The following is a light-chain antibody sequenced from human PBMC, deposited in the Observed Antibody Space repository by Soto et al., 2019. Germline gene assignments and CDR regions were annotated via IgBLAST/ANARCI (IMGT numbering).Light chain of an antibody. V-gene: IGKV3-20*01. CDR2: DAS. Sequence: IVLTQSPDTLSLSPGERATLSCRASQSVRAYLAWYQQKPGQAPRLLIYDASNRATGIPARFSGSGSGTDFTLTISRLEPEDFAVYYCQQYGSSPWTFGQGTKVDIK. CDR1: QSVRAY. J-gene: IGKJ1*01. CDR3: QQYGSSPWT.